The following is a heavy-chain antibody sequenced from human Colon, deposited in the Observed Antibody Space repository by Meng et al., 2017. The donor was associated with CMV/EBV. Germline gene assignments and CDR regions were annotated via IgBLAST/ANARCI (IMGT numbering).Heavy chain of an antibody. V-gene: IGHV4-31*03. CDR1: NVSFSSGGTY. CDR2: VHYSGST. D-gene: IGHD3-16*01. CDR3: AKGFGAASLSWFDP. J-gene: IGHJ5*02. Sequence: LRLSCTVSNVSFSSGGTYWTWLRQRPGLGREWIGYVHYSGSTYYNPSLESRVSISMDASKNQFFLNLRSLTAADAAVYFCAKGFGAASLSWFDPWGQGTLVTVSS.